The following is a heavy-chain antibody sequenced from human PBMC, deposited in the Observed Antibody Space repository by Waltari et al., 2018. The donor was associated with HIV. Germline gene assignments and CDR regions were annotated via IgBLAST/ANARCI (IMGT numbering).Heavy chain of an antibody. D-gene: IGHD1-1*01. CDR1: GFNVSANY. V-gene: IGHV3-66*01. Sequence: EVQLVESGGGLVQPGGSLSLSVAVSGFNVSANYMSWVRQAPGKGLEWVSLMYTGGTTYYADSVKGRVTISRDNSKNTVFLQMNNLRAEDTAVYYCATDDFLTYWGQGTLVTVSS. J-gene: IGHJ4*02. CDR3: ATDDFLTY. CDR2: MYTGGTT.